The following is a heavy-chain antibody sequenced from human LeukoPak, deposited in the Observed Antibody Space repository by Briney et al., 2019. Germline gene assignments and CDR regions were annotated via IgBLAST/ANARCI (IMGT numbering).Heavy chain of an antibody. Sequence: GESLKISCKGSGYSFTNFWIGWVRQVPGKGLEWMGIIYPGDSDTRYSPSFQGQVTISADKSISTAYLQWSSPKASDTAMYYCARLRGLTVYGYWGQGTLVTVSS. J-gene: IGHJ4*02. V-gene: IGHV5-51*01. CDR2: IYPGDSDT. D-gene: IGHD1-14*01. CDR1: GYSFTNFW. CDR3: ARLRGLTVYGY.